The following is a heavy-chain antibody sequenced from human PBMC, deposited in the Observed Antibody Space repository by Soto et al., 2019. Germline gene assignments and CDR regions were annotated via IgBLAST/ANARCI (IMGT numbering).Heavy chain of an antibody. Sequence: EVQLVESGGGLVQPGGSLKLSCAASGFTFSGSAMHWVRQASGKGLEWVGRIRRKANSYATAYAASVKGRFTIARDDSKNTAYLQMNSLKTEDTAVYYCAPLTYYDFWSGYYSYFDYRGQGTLVTVSS. J-gene: IGHJ4*02. V-gene: IGHV3-73*02. CDR2: IRRKANSYAT. D-gene: IGHD3-3*01. CDR1: GFTFSGSA. CDR3: APLTYYDFWSGYYSYFDY.